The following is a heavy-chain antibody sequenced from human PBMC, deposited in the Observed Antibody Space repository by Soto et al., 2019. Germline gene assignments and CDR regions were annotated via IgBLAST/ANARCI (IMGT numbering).Heavy chain of an antibody. Sequence: EQLVESGGGLVQPGESLRLSCASSRITFSRYIMNWVRQAPGKGLEWVANINQDGSEKYYVDSVKGRFTISRDNAKNSLYLQMNSLRVEDTAVYSCTVGHNRTPLGGRGTLVTVSS. CDR2: INQDGSEK. J-gene: IGHJ4*02. V-gene: IGHV3-7*01. D-gene: IGHD1-1*01. CDR3: TVGHNRTPL. CDR1: RITFSRYI.